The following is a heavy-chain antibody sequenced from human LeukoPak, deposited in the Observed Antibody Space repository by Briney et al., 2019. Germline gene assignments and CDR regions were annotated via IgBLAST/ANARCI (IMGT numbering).Heavy chain of an antibody. CDR1: GFTFSSYA. D-gene: IGHD6-13*01. V-gene: IGHV3-23*01. Sequence: GSLRLSCAASGFTFSSYAMGWVRQAPGKGLEWVSAISGRGGSTYYADSVKGRFTISRDNSKNTLYLQLNSLRAEATAVYYCATRGGAGYSRGHNWFDTWGQGTLVTVSS. J-gene: IGHJ5*02. CDR3: ATRGGAGYSRGHNWFDT. CDR2: ISGRGGST.